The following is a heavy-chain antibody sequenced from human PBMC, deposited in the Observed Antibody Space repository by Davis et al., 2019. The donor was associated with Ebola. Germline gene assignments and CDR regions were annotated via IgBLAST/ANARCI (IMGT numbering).Heavy chain of an antibody. V-gene: IGHV3-23*01. CDR1: GFTVSSNY. CDR2: ISGSGGST. Sequence: GESLKISCAASGFTVSSNYMSWVRQAPGKGLEWVSAISGSGGSTYYADSVKGRFTISRDNSKNTLYLQMNSLRAEDTAVYYCARDFDITMIVVESAFDIWGQGTMVTVSS. J-gene: IGHJ3*02. CDR3: ARDFDITMIVVESAFDI. D-gene: IGHD3-22*01.